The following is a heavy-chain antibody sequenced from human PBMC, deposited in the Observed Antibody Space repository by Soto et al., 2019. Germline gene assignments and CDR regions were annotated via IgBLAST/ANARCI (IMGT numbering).Heavy chain of an antibody. D-gene: IGHD2-15*01. CDR2: ISGSGGST. J-gene: IGHJ4*02. V-gene: IGHV3-23*01. Sequence: VQLLDSGGGSVQPGGSLRLSCAASGFTFSSYVMRWVRQPPGKGLQWVSSISGSGGSTYYADSVKGRFTISRDNSKNTLYLQMNSLRAEDTAVYFCARGYCSGDTCYHIDYWGQGTLVTVSS. CDR1: GFTFSSYV. CDR3: ARGYCSGDTCYHIDY.